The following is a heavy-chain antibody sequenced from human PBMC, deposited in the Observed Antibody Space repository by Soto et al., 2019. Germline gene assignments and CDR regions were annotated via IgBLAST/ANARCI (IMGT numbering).Heavy chain of an antibody. Sequence: PSETLSLTCTVTGGSISSYYWSWIRQHTGKGLEWIGYIYYSGSTNYNPSLKSRVTISVDTSKNQFSLKLSSVTAADTAVYYCARVIKSVVRGVYFDYWGQGTLVTVSS. J-gene: IGHJ4*02. CDR3: ARVIKSVVRGVYFDY. CDR1: GGSISSYY. V-gene: IGHV4-59*01. CDR2: IYYSGST. D-gene: IGHD3-10*01.